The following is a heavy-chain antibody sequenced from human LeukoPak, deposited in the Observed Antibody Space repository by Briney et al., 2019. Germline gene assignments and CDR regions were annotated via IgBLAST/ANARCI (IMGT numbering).Heavy chain of an antibody. Sequence: SETLSLTCAVYGGSLSDYYWSWIRQPPGKGLEWIGEINHSGSTNYNPSLKSRVTISVDTSKNQFSLKLSSVTAEDTAVYFCARSLYYYDRSDSNWAQGTLVTVSS. D-gene: IGHD3-22*01. J-gene: IGHJ4*02. V-gene: IGHV4-34*01. CDR1: GGSLSDYY. CDR2: INHSGST. CDR3: ARSLYYYDRSDSN.